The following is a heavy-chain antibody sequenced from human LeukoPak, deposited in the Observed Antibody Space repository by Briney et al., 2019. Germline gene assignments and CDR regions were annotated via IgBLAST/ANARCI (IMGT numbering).Heavy chain of an antibody. CDR3: ARGGGPTYYDILTGYWAPFDY. V-gene: IGHV1-69*13. CDR2: IIPIFATA. Sequence: AASVKVSCKASGGTFSSYAISWVRQAPGQGLEWMGGIIPIFATANYALKFQGRVTITADESTSTAYMELSSLRSEDTAVYYCARGGGPTYYDILTGYWAPFDYWGQGTLVTVSS. CDR1: GGTFSSYA. D-gene: IGHD3-9*01. J-gene: IGHJ4*02.